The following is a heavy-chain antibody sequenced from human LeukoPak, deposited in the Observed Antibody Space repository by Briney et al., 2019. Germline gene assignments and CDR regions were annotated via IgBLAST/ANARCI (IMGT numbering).Heavy chain of an antibody. Sequence: GGSLRLSCAASGFTLGNHAMHWVRRATGKGLEWVSAVRIAGDTFYPGSVKGRFTISRENAKNSLYLQMNSLRAEDAAVYYCARQMTPHGNFDYWGQGTLVTVSS. CDR1: GFTLGNHA. V-gene: IGHV3-13*01. J-gene: IGHJ4*02. D-gene: IGHD1-26*01. CDR2: VRIAGDT. CDR3: ARQMTPHGNFDY.